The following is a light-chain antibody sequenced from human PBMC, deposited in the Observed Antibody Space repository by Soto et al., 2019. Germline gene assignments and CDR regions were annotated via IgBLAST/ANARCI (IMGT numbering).Light chain of an antibody. CDR3: QQYNSYST. V-gene: IGKV1-5*01. J-gene: IGKJ2*01. CDR2: DAS. Sequence: DIPMTQSPSTLSASVGDRVTITCRASQSISSWLAWYQQKPGKAPKLLIYDASSLESGVPSRFSGSGSGTEFSLSISSLQPDDFATYYCQQYNSYSTFAQGTKLEIK. CDR1: QSISSW.